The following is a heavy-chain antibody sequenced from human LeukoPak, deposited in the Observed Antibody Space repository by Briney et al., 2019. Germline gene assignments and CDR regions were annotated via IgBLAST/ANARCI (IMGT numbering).Heavy chain of an antibody. CDR1: GGSISSGNYY. CDR2: IYTSGST. D-gene: IGHD3-22*01. V-gene: IGHV4-61*02. Sequence: PSQTLSLTCTVSGGSISSGNYYWSWIRKPAGKGLEWIGRIYTSGSTNYNPSLKSRVTISVDTSKNQFSLKLSSVTAADTAVYYCAREGDYYDTSGTLDYWGQGTLVTVSS. J-gene: IGHJ4*02. CDR3: AREGDYYDTSGTLDY.